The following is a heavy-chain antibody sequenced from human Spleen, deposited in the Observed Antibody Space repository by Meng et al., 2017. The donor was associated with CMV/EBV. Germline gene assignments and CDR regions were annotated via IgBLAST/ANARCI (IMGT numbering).Heavy chain of an antibody. CDR3: AKDPGPDDSSGYFDY. CDR2: ISYDGSNK. CDR1: GCTFSSYG. V-gene: IGHV3-30*18. J-gene: IGHJ4*02. D-gene: IGHD3-22*01. Sequence: SGCTFSSYGMHWVRQAPGKGLEWVAVISYDGSNKYYADSVKGRFTISRDNSKNTLYLQMNSLRAEDTAVYYCAKDPGPDDSSGYFDYWGQGTLVTVSS.